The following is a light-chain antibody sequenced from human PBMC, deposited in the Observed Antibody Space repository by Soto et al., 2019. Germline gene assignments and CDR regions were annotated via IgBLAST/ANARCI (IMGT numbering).Light chain of an antibody. CDR1: SSDVGGYNF. Sequence: QSALTQPASVFGSPGQSITISCTGTSSDVGGYNFVSWYQQLPGKAPKPMIYEVTSRPSGVSNRFSGSKSGNTASLTISGLQPEDEADYYCSSYTTSSTVVFGTGTKVTVL. J-gene: IGLJ1*01. V-gene: IGLV2-14*03. CDR3: SSYTTSSTVV. CDR2: EVT.